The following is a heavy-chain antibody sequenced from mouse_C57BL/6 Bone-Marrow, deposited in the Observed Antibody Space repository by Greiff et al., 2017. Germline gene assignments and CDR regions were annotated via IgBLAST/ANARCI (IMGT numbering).Heavy chain of an antibody. V-gene: IGHV1-59*01. Sequence: QVQLQQPGAELVRPGTSVKLSCKASGYTFTSYWMHWVKQRPGQGLEWIGVIDPSDSYTNYNQKFKGKATLTVDTSSSTAYMQLSSLTSEDSAVXYCARVGYYGSSPYFDYWGQGTTLTVSS. CDR1: GYTFTSYW. J-gene: IGHJ2*01. CDR2: IDPSDSYT. CDR3: ARVGYYGSSPYFDY. D-gene: IGHD1-1*01.